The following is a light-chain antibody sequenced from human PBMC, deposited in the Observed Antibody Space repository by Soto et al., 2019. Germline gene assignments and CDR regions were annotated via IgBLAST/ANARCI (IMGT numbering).Light chain of an antibody. CDR1: QDIQTY. CDR3: QHLNNYPPFT. Sequence: IQLTQSPSSLSASVGDRVSITCRASQDIQTYLAWYQQKRGEAPKLLISGTFTLQSGVPSRFNGSGSGTDFTLTLSRLQPEDFATYYCQHLNNYPPFTFGPGTKVDLE. V-gene: IGKV1-9*01. J-gene: IGKJ3*01. CDR2: GTF.